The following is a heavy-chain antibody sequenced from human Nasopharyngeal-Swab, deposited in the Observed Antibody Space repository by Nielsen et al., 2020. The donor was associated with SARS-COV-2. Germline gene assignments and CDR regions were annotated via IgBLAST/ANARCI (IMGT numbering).Heavy chain of an antibody. CDR2: IAWNTVVI. D-gene: IGHD1-14*01. CDR3: IKGIDITSRTAQCFDI. Sequence: GGSLRLSCAASGFTFDNYSMHWVRQAPGKALEWVSGIAWNTVVIGYAESVKGQFTISSDNAKNYQSLEMNSLRPEDTALYYCIKGIDITSRTAQCFDIWGQGTMVSVSS. CDR1: GFTFDNYS. J-gene: IGHJ3*02. V-gene: IGHV3-9*01.